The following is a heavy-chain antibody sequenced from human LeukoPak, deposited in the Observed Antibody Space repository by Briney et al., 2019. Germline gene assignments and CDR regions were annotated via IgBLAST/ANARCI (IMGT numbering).Heavy chain of an antibody. CDR1: GFTFSAYG. Sequence: QTGGSLRLSCATSGFTFSAYGMHWVREAPGKGLEWMAFIRYDGVNKDHADSVKGRLTLSRDSSRNTLYLQMNSLRAEDTAVYYCAKDMGSHGSGSYYAFDIWGQGTMVTVSS. CDR3: AKDMGSHGSGSYYAFDI. D-gene: IGHD3-10*01. CDR2: IRYDGVNK. J-gene: IGHJ3*02. V-gene: IGHV3-30*02.